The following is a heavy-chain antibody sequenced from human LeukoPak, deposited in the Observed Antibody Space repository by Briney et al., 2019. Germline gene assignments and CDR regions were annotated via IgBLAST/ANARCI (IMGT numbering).Heavy chain of an antibody. V-gene: IGHV4-61*05. CDR2: ISYSGST. CDR1: GDSINSINKYY. CDR3: ARGHVRGGYVSSFDY. D-gene: IGHD5-12*01. J-gene: IGHJ4*02. Sequence: PSETLSLTCTVSGDSINSINKYYWSWIRQSPGKGLEWIGYISYSGSTNYNPSLKSRVTMSVDTSKNQFSLKLSSVTAADTAVYYCARGHVRGGYVSSFDYWGQGTLITVSS.